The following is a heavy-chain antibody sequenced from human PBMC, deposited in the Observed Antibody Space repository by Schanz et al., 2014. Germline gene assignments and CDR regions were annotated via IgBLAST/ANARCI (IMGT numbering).Heavy chain of an antibody. CDR1: GGSISSGGYS. V-gene: IGHV4-30-4*07. Sequence: QVQLQESGPGLVKPSQTLSLTCAVSGGSISSGGYSWNWIRQPPGKGLEWIVYIYYSGSTYYNPSRKGRVTISVDTSKTQFSLKLSSVTAADTAVYYCARGGRTTYNYYYGMDVWGQGTTVTVSS. J-gene: IGHJ6*02. CDR2: IYYSGST. CDR3: ARGGRTTYNYYYGMDV. D-gene: IGHD1-1*01.